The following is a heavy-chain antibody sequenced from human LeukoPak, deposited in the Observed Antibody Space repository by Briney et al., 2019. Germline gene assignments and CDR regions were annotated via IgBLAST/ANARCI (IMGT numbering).Heavy chain of an antibody. D-gene: IGHD3-22*01. V-gene: IGHV3-74*01. CDR1: GFTFKNYW. CDR2: INDDGSST. CDR3: ARERYYDSSGYPNYYYYGMDV. J-gene: IGHJ6*02. Sequence: GGSLRLSCAASGFTFKNYWMHWVRQAPGKGPVWVSRINDDGSSTSYADSVKGRFTISRDDAKNTLYLQMNSLRAEDTAVYYCARERYYDSSGYPNYYYYGMDVWGQGTTVTVSS.